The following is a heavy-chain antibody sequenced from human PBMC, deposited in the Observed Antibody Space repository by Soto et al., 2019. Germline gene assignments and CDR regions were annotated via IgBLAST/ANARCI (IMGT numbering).Heavy chain of an antibody. CDR3: TAQADDAFDI. CDR2: IRSKANSYAT. CDR1: GFTFSGSA. J-gene: IGHJ3*02. Sequence: GESLKISCAASGFTFSGSAMHWVRQASGKGLEWVGRIRSKANSYATAYAASVKGRFTISRDDSKNTAYLQMNSLKTEDTAVYYCTAQADDAFDIWGQGTMVTVSS. V-gene: IGHV3-73*01.